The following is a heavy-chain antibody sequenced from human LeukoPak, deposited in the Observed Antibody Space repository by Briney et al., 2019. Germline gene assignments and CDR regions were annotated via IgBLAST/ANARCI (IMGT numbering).Heavy chain of an antibody. V-gene: IGHV3-53*01. D-gene: IGHD6-13*01. CDR2: IYSGGST. J-gene: IGHJ5*02. CDR3: ARAGIAAAAGWFDP. CDR1: GFTVSSNY. Sequence: GGSLRLSCAASGFTVSSNYMSWVRQAPGKGLEWVSVIYSGGSTYYADSVKGRFTISRDNSKNSLYLQMNSLRAEDTAVYYCARAGIAAAAGWFDPWGQGTLVTVSS.